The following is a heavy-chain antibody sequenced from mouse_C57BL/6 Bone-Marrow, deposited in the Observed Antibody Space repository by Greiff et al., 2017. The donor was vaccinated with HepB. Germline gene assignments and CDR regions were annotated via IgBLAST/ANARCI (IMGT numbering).Heavy chain of an antibody. Sequence: QVQLQQPGAELVKPGASVKLSCKAYGYTFTSYWMHWVKQRPGQGLEWIGMIHPNSGSTNYNEKFKSKATLTVDKSSSTAYMQLSSLTSEDSAVYYCTRRGIYDYALYYWGQGTTLTVSS. J-gene: IGHJ2*01. D-gene: IGHD2-4*01. V-gene: IGHV1-64*01. CDR3: TRRGIYDYALYY. CDR2: IHPNSGST. CDR1: GYTFTSYW.